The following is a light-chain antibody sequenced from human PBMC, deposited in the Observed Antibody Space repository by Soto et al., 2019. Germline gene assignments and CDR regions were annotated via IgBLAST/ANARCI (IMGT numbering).Light chain of an antibody. V-gene: IGLV2-14*01. CDR3: SSCTSSSTLEEV. CDR2: DVS. J-gene: IGLJ2*01. CDR1: SSDVGGYNY. Sequence: QSALTQPASVSGSPGQSITISCTGTSSDVGGYNYVSWYQQHPGKAPKLMIYDVSNRPSGVSNRFSGSKSGNTASLTISGLQAEDEADYYCSSCTSSSTLEEVFGGGTKLTVL.